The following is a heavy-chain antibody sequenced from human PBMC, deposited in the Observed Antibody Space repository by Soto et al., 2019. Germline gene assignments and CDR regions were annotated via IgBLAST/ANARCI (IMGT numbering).Heavy chain of an antibody. CDR2: INPSLGIP. J-gene: IGHJ6*02. CDR3: ARGGDYGDYKLAV. D-gene: IGHD4-17*01. CDR1: GGAFGSYS. Sequence: QVQLVQSGAEVKKPGSSVKVSCEASGGAFGSYSITWVRQAPGQGLEWMGRINPSLGIPDYAQKFQGRVVTPAHKSTSTAYMELTSLKSDDTAAYYCARGGDYGDYKLAVWGQGTTVTVSS. V-gene: IGHV1-69*02.